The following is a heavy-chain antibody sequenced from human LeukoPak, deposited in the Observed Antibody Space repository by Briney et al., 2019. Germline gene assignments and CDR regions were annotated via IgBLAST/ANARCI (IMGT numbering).Heavy chain of an antibody. J-gene: IGHJ4*02. Sequence: PSETLSLTCTVSGGSISSSGYYWGWIRQPPGKGLEWIGEINHSGSTNYNPSLKSRVTISVDTSKNQFSLKLSSVTAADTAVYYCARLRGYSGYEIDYWGQGTLVTVSS. CDR3: ARLRGYSGYEIDY. D-gene: IGHD5-12*01. CDR2: INHSGST. V-gene: IGHV4-39*07. CDR1: GGSISSSGYY.